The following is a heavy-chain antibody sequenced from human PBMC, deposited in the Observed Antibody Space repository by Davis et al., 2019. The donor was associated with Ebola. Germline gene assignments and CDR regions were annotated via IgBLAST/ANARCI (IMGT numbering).Heavy chain of an antibody. J-gene: IGHJ6*02. CDR3: ARPQLVLRGYYYYYGMDV. Sequence: ASVKVSCKASGYTFTSYYMHWVRQAPGQGLEWMGIINPSGGSTSYAQKFQGRVTITRDTSASTAYMELSSLRSEDTAVYYCARPQLVLRGYYYYYGMDVWGQGTTVTVSS. D-gene: IGHD6-13*01. V-gene: IGHV1-46*01. CDR1: GYTFTSYY. CDR2: INPSGGST.